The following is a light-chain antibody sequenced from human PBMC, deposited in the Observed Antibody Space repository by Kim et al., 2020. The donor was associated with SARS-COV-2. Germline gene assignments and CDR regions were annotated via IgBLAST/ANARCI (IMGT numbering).Light chain of an antibody. V-gene: IGLV2-14*03. CDR3: SSYTSSSTQV. Sequence: GQSITISCAGTSSDVCGYNYVSWYQQHPGKAPKVMIYDVSNRPSGVSNRFSGSNSGNTASLTISGLQTEDEADYYCSSYTSSSTQVFGTGTKVTVL. CDR1: SSDVCGYNY. J-gene: IGLJ1*01. CDR2: DVS.